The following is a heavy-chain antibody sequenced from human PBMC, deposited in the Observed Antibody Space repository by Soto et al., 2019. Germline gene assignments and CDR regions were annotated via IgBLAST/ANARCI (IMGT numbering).Heavy chain of an antibody. D-gene: IGHD3-16*02. V-gene: IGHV1-69*11. J-gene: IGHJ6*02. Sequence: QVHLVQSGTEVKKPGSSVKVSCKASGGTFSSSGFSWVRQAPGQGLEWMGMIVPSLDTTNYAQKFLARVTIPAAEVTSTAYMELRSLRSEDTAVYYCARWPQPRYTADPYAVDVWGQGTRVIVSS. CDR2: IVPSLDTT. CDR1: GGTFSSSG. CDR3: ARWPQPRYTADPYAVDV.